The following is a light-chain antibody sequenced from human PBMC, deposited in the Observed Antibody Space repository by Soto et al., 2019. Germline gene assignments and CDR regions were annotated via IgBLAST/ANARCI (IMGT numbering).Light chain of an antibody. CDR1: ASDVGGYNY. V-gene: IGLV2-14*01. CDR2: AVS. Sequence: QSALTQPASVSGSPGQSITISCTGTASDVGGYNYVSWYQQHPGKAPKLMIHAVSNRPSGISSRFSGSKSGNTASLTISGLQSEGEADYFCCSYTSRTTYVFGTGTKLTVL. CDR3: CSYTSRTTYV. J-gene: IGLJ1*01.